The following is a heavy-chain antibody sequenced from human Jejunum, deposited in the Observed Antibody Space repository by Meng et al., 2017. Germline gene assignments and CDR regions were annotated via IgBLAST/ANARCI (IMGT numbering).Heavy chain of an antibody. CDR3: ARLGITETIGGFDP. CDR2: IYYTGST. J-gene: IGHJ5*02. CDR1: GGSLRTGAYY. D-gene: IGHD1-7*01. Sequence: QVPLKESGPGLVKPSQTLSLTCTFSGGSLRTGAYYWSWIRQHPGKGLEWIGYIYYTGSTFYNPSLKSRVSISLETSKNQFSLKVTSVTAADTAFYYCARLGITETIGGFDPWGQGILVTVSS. V-gene: IGHV4-31*03.